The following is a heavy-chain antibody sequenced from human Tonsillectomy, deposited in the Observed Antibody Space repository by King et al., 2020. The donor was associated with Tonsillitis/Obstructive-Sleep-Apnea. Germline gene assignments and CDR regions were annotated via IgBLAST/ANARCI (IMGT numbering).Heavy chain of an antibody. J-gene: IGHJ3*02. CDR3: GRVLVGFGSSSDAFDS. CDR2: IDHSGSA. D-gene: IGHD6-6*01. CDR1: GGSFSGYY. V-gene: IGHV4-34*01. Sequence: VQLQQWGAGLLKPSETLSLTCAVYGGSFSGYYWSWIRQPPGKGLEWIGEIDHSGSANYNPSLKSRVTISLDTSKSQFSLKLSSVTAADTAVYYCGRVLVGFGSSSDAFDSWGQGTIASVSS.